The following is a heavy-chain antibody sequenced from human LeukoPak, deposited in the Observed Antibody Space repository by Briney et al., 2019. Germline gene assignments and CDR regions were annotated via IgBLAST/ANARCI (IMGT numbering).Heavy chain of an antibody. CDR2: INWNGGGT. D-gene: IGHD3-10*02. J-gene: IGHJ5*02. Sequence: PGGSLRLSCAASGFTFGDYGMSWVRQAPGKGLEWVSAINWNGGGTGYADSVKGRFTISRDNAKDSLYLQMNTLRAEDTALYHCARVHQLLSSGGWFDPWGQGTLVTVSS. CDR1: GFTFGDYG. CDR3: ARVHQLLSSGGWFDP. V-gene: IGHV3-20*01.